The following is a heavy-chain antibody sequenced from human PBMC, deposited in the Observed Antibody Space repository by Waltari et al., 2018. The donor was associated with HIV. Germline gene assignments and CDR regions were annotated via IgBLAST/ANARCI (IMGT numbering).Heavy chain of an antibody. CDR2: IWSHGRNQ. V-gene: IGHV3-33*01. D-gene: IGHD6-19*01. J-gene: IGHJ4*02. CDR1: GFSFTSFG. Sequence: QVQLVASGGGVVQPGRSLRLSCAASGFSFTSFGMHWVRQAPGKGLEWVAVIWSHGRNQYYADSVKGRFTISRDNSKNTLFLQMNSLRVGDTAVYYCARVSYSSGWFEDYWGQGTLVTVSS. CDR3: ARVSYSSGWFEDY.